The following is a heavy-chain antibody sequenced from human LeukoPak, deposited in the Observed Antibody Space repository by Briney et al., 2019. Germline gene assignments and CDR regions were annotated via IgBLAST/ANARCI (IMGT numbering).Heavy chain of an antibody. CDR3: ARLAAAGRDNWFDP. D-gene: IGHD6-13*01. CDR1: GGSISSGGYS. J-gene: IGHJ5*02. Sequence: SETLSLTCTVSGGSISSGGYSWSWIRQHPGKGLEWIGYIYYSGSTYYNPSLKSRVTISVDTSKNQFSLKLSSVTAADTAVYYCARLAAAGRDNWFDPWGQGTLVTVSS. CDR2: IYYSGST. V-gene: IGHV4-31*03.